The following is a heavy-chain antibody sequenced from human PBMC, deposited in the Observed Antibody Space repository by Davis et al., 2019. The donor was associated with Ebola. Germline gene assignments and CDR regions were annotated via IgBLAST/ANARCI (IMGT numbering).Heavy chain of an antibody. CDR2: ISYDGSNK. D-gene: IGHD6-19*01. J-gene: IGHJ4*02. CDR1: GFTFSSYA. V-gene: IGHV3-30*04. Sequence: GGSLRLSCAASGFTFSSYAMHWVRQAPGKGLEWVAVISYDGSNKYYADSVKGRFTISRDNSKNTLYLQMNSLRAEDTAVYYCARDAPYSSGYDYWGQGTLVTVSS. CDR3: ARDAPYSSGYDY.